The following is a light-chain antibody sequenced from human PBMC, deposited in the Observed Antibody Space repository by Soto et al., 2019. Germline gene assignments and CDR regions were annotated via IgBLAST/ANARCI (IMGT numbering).Light chain of an antibody. J-gene: IGLJ1*01. CDR2: GNS. V-gene: IGLV1-40*01. CDR1: XXXXGAGYD. Sequence: QSVLTQPPSVSGAPGQRVTISCTGSXXXXGAGYDVHWYQQLPGTAPKLLIYGNSNRPSGVPDRFSGSKSGTSASLAITGXQAXXXADXXCQSYDSSLSGYVFGTGTKLTVL. CDR3: QSYDSSLSGYV.